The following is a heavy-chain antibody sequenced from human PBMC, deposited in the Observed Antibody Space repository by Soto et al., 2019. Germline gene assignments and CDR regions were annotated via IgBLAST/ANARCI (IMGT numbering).Heavy chain of an antibody. V-gene: IGHV3-74*01. CDR1: GFTFSNFW. CDR3: ARVETCSSSDCYSLFAY. Sequence: PGGSLRLSCAASGFTFSNFWMHWVRQVPGEGLAWVSRISSDGSSTTFADSVKGRFTISRDNAKNMLYLQMNSLRAEDTAVYYCARVETCSSSDCYSLFAYRGQRTLVTVSS. CDR2: ISSDGSST. D-gene: IGHD2-2*01. J-gene: IGHJ4*02.